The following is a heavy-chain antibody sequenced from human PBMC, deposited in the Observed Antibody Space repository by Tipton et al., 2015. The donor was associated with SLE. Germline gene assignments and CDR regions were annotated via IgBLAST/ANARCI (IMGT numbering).Heavy chain of an antibody. CDR2: IYYSGTT. J-gene: IGHJ2*01. V-gene: IGHV4-59*01. Sequence: TLSLTCTVSGGSISGYFWSWIRQPPGKGLEWIGYIYYSGTTNYNPSLKSRFTISVDTSKNQFSLKVSSVTAADTALYYCARGDGYSGGWYFDLWGRGTLVTVSS. D-gene: IGHD5-24*01. CDR3: ARGDGYSGGWYFDL. CDR1: GGSISGYF.